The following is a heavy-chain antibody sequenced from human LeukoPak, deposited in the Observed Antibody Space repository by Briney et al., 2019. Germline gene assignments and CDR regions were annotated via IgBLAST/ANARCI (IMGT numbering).Heavy chain of an antibody. CDR3: ASTRGGAY. Sequence: GGSLRLSCTVSGFTVSSNYMSWVRQAPRKGLEWVTVIYSGGSTYYADSVKGRFTISRDNSKNTVYLQMNSLRAEDTAVYYCASTRGGAYWGQGALVTVSS. V-gene: IGHV3-66*01. D-gene: IGHD3-10*01. J-gene: IGHJ4*02. CDR2: IYSGGST. CDR1: GFTVSSNY.